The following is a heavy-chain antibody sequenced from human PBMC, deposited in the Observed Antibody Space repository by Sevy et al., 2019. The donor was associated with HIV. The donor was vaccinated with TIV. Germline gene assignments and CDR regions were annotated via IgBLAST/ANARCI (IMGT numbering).Heavy chain of an antibody. Sequence: GGSLRLSCAASGFTFSSYGMHWVRQAPGKGLEWVAVISYDGSNKYYADSVKGRFTISRDNSKNTLYLQMNSLGAGDTAVYYCAKDRLGELSFIFDYWGQGTLVTVSS. CDR3: AKDRLGELSFIFDY. J-gene: IGHJ4*02. CDR2: ISYDGSNK. CDR1: GFTFSSYG. V-gene: IGHV3-30*18. D-gene: IGHD3-16*02.